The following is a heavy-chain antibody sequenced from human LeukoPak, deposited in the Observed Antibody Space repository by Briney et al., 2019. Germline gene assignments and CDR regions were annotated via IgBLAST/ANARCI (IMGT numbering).Heavy chain of an antibody. J-gene: IGHJ6*02. CDR1: GFTFSSYS. D-gene: IGHD2-2*01. V-gene: IGHV3-21*01. CDR3: ARLDDDVVVPAAIRYYYYGMDV. Sequence: GGSLRLSCAASGFTFSSYSMNWVRQAPGKGLEWVSSISSSSSYIYYADSVKGRFTISRDNAKNSLYLQMNSLRAEDTAVYYCARLDDDVVVPAAIRYYYYGMDVWGQGTTVTVPS. CDR2: ISSSSSYI.